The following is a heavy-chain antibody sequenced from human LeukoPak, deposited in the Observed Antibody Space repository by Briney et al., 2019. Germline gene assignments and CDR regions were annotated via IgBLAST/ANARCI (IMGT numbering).Heavy chain of an antibody. D-gene: IGHD6-19*01. V-gene: IGHV1-18*01. CDR1: GYTFTTYG. J-gene: IGHJ4*02. CDR2: ISAYNGIT. CDR3: ARTQGSGWYKNDY. Sequence: ASVKVSCKASGYTFTTYGITWVRQAPGQGLEWMGWISAYNGITNYAQNLQGRVTMTTDTSTSTAYMELRSLRSDDTAVYYCARTQGSGWYKNDYWGQGTLVTVSS.